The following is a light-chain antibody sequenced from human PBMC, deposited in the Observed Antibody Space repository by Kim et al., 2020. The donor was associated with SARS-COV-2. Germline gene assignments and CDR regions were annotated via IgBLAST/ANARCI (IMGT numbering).Light chain of an antibody. Sequence: AAINCRSSQSNLYRSNNKNYLAWYQQKPGQPPKLLIYWASTRESGVPERFSGSGSGTDFTLTISSLQAEDVAVYYCQQYYRSPPTFGGGTKVDIK. J-gene: IGKJ4*01. V-gene: IGKV4-1*01. CDR3: QQYYRSPPT. CDR1: QSNLYRSNNKNY. CDR2: WAS.